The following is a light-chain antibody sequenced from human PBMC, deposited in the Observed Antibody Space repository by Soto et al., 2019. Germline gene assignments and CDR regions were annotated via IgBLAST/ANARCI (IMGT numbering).Light chain of an antibody. J-gene: IGKJ4*01. CDR1: QSISSY. CDR3: QQSYSAPPHT. CDR2: AAS. Sequence: DIQMTQSPSSLAASVGDRVTITCRASQSISSYLNWYQQKPGKAPKLLISAASSLQSGVPSRFGGSGSGTDFTLTLSSLQPEDFATYYCQQSYSAPPHTFGGGTKVEIK. V-gene: IGKV1-39*01.